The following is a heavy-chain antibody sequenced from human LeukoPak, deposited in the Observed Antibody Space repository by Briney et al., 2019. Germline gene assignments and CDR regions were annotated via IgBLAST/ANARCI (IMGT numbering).Heavy chain of an antibody. D-gene: IGHD1-26*01. CDR1: GFIFDNFG. V-gene: IGHV3-23*01. CDR2: LSATGGSA. J-gene: IGHJ4*02. CDR3: ARRRDSGSLQHFDY. Sequence: GGSLRLSCAASGFIFDNFGMSWVRQAPGKGLEWVSALSATGGSAYYAASAQGRFTTPRDNSKNILYLEMNSLRVDDTAVYYCARRRDSGSLQHFDYWGQGTLVTVSS.